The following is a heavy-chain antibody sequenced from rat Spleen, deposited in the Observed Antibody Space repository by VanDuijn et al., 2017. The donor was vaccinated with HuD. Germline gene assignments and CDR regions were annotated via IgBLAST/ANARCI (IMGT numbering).Heavy chain of an antibody. D-gene: IGHD1-4*01. J-gene: IGHJ3*01. CDR2: MWSGGGT. Sequence: QVQLKESGPGLVQPSQTLSLTCTVSGFSLTSYDVSWVRQPPGKSLVWMGTMWSGGGTSYNSAVQSRLSISRDTSKSQVFLKVNSLQPEDTGTYYCARLEGITSDWFAYWGQGTLVTVSS. CDR3: ARLEGITSDWFAY. CDR1: GFSLTSYD. V-gene: IGHV2-72*01.